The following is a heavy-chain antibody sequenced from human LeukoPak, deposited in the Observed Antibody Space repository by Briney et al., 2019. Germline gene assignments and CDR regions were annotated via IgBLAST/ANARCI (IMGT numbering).Heavy chain of an antibody. Sequence: GGSLRPACAASGFTFSNYAMNWVRQAPGKAPEWVAIISVDGTNKQYADSVNGRFTISRDNAKNTLYLQMNSLRIDDTAIFYCARDFGYWGQGTLVTVSS. CDR2: ISVDGTNK. CDR3: ARDFGY. V-gene: IGHV3-30*04. J-gene: IGHJ4*02. CDR1: GFTFSNYA.